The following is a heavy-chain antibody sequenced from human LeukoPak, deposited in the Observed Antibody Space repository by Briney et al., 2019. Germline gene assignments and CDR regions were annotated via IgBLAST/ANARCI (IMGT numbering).Heavy chain of an antibody. J-gene: IGHJ4*02. CDR2: ISYDGSNI. D-gene: IGHD3-10*01. Sequence: PGGSLRLSCAASGFTFSSYGMHWVRQAPGKGLEWVAVISYDGSNIQYANSVKGRFTISRDNSKNTLYLQMNSLRAEDTAVYYCVKEFYYDSGSYTDYFDYWGQGTLVTVSS. CDR1: GFTFSSYG. CDR3: VKEFYYDSGSYTDYFDY. V-gene: IGHV3-30*18.